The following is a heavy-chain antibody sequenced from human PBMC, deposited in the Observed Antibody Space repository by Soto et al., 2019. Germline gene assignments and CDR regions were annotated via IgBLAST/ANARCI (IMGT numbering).Heavy chain of an antibody. V-gene: IGHV1-46*01. CDR3: ATSVNSAMAFDY. CDR1: GYNFTHYY. Sequence: QVQLVQSGAEVKKPGASVRVSCKASGYNFTHYYIHWVRQAPGQGLEWMGIINPNGGITTYGQKFQAGFTMARDTSTSTVYLELSSLRSEDSAIYYWATSVNSAMAFDYWGQGTLVTVSS. D-gene: IGHD5-18*01. J-gene: IGHJ4*02. CDR2: INPNGGIT.